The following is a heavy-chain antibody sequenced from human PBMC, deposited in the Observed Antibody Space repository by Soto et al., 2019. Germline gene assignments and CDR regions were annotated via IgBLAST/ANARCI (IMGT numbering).Heavy chain of an antibody. CDR1: GGSISSYY. V-gene: IGHV4-59*01. CDR3: ARARSGWYRFDY. J-gene: IGHJ4*02. Sequence: SETLSLTCTVSGGSISSYYWSWIRQPPGKGLEWIGFIYFIVSTNYNPSLKSRFTISVYTSKIHFSLKLSSVTVADTAVYYCARARSGWYRFDYWGQGTLVTVSS. CDR2: IYFIVST. D-gene: IGHD6-19*01.